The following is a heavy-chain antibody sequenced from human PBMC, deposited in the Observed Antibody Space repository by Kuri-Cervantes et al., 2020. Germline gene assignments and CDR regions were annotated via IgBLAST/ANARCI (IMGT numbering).Heavy chain of an antibody. D-gene: IGHD3-3*01. V-gene: IGHV3-30-3*01. CDR2: ISYDGSNK. CDR3: ARDIGRFLEWFGTHGMDV. J-gene: IGHJ6*02. CDR1: GFTFSSYA. Sequence: RGSLRLSCAASGFTFSSYAMHWVRQAPGKGLEWVAVISYDGSNKYYADSVKGRFTISRDNSKNTLYLQMNSLRAEDTAVYYCARDIGRFLEWFGTHGMDVWGQGTTVTVSS.